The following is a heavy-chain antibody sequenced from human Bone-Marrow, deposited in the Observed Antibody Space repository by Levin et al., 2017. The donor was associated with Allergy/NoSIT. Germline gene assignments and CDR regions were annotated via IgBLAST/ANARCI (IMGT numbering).Heavy chain of an antibody. Sequence: GASVKVSCAASGFTFSSYSMNWVRQAPGKGLEWVSSISSSSSYIYYADSVKGRFTISRDNAKNSLYLQMNSLRAEDTAVYYCARDLDYYGSGSYYNYYGMDVWGQGTTVTVSS. J-gene: IGHJ6*02. D-gene: IGHD3-10*01. CDR2: ISSSSSYI. CDR1: GFTFSSYS. CDR3: ARDLDYYGSGSYYNYYGMDV. V-gene: IGHV3-21*01.